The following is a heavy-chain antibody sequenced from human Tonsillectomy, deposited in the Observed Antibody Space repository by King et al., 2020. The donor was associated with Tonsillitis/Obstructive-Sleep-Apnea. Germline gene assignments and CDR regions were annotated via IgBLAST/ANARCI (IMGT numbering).Heavy chain of an antibody. CDR3: AIELGDCTNGVCFNWFDP. CDR1: GFTFSTYA. CDR2: ISSNGGST. J-gene: IGHJ5*02. Sequence: VQLVESGGGLVQPGGSLRLSCAASGFTFSTYAMHWVRQAPGKGLEYVSAISSNGGSTYYANSVKGRFTISRDNSKNTLYLQMGSLRAEDMAVYYCAIELGDCTNGVCFNWFDPWGQGTLVTVSS. V-gene: IGHV3-64*01. D-gene: IGHD2-8*01.